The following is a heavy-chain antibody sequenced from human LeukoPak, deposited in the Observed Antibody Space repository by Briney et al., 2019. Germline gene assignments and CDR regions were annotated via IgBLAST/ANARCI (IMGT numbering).Heavy chain of an antibody. CDR1: GDSISNYY. CDR2: MHHTGTT. J-gene: IGHJ4*02. D-gene: IGHD3-9*01. CDR3: ARYYYDSPFDY. V-gene: IGHV4-59*01. Sequence: SETLSLTCTVSGDSISNYYWSWIRQSPGKGLEWIGYMHHTGTTNYNPSLRSRVTMSVDTSKNQFSLKLNSVTAADTAVYYCARYYYDSPFDYWGQGTLVTVSS.